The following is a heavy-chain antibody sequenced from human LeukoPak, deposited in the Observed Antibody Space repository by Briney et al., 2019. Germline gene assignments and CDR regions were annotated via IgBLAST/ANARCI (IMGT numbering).Heavy chain of an antibody. CDR3: ARHYYDSSGYYRFDY. V-gene: IGHV4-39*01. CDR2: IYYSGST. Sequence: SETLSLTCTVSGGSISSSSYYWGWIRQPPGKWLEWIGSIYYSGSTYYNPSLKSRVTISVDTSKNQFSLKLSSVTAADTAVYYCARHYYDSSGYYRFDYWGQGTLVTVSS. J-gene: IGHJ4*02. D-gene: IGHD3-22*01. CDR1: GGSISSSSYY.